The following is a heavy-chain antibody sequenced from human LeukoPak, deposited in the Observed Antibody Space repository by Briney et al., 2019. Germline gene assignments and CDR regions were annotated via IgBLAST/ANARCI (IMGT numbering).Heavy chain of an antibody. D-gene: IGHD3-22*01. CDR1: GGTFSCYA. Sequence: GASVKVSCKASGGTFSCYAISWVRQAPGQGLEWMGGIIPIFGTANYAQKFQGRVTITTDESTSTAYMELSSLRSEDTAVYYCARGGYYYDSSGYYHFDYWGQGTLVTVSS. CDR3: ARGGYYYDSSGYYHFDY. CDR2: IIPIFGTA. J-gene: IGHJ4*02. V-gene: IGHV1-69*05.